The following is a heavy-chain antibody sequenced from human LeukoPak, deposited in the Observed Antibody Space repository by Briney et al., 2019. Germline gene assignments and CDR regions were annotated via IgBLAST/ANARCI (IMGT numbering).Heavy chain of an antibody. CDR3: ETVAYYSDSSGYYLIWSD. CDR2: IIHMLGIA. V-gene: IGHV1-69*02. CDR1: GGTFIRYT. D-gene: IGHD3-22*01. Sequence: ASVKVSCKASGGTFIRYTISWVRQAAGQGREGMGRIIHMLGIANYAQKFQGRVTTPANKSTSTAYMELSSLRSEDTAVSDCETVAYYSDSSGYYLIWSDWGQGTLVTVSS. J-gene: IGHJ4*02.